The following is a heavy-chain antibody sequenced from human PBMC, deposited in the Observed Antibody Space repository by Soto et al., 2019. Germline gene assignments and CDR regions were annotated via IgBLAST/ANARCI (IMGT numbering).Heavy chain of an antibody. CDR2: INAGNGTT. Sequence: QVQLVQSGAEEKKPGASVKVSCKASGYTFTSYAMHWVRQAPAQRLEWMGWINAGNGTTKYSQKFQGRVTITRDTSASTAYMELSSLRSEDTDVYYCARDVAAADYWGQGTLVTVSS. J-gene: IGHJ4*02. CDR1: GYTFTSYA. D-gene: IGHD6-13*01. V-gene: IGHV1-3*05. CDR3: ARDVAAADY.